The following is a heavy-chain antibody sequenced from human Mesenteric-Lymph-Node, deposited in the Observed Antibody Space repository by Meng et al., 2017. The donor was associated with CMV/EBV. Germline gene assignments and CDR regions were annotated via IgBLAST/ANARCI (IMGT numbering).Heavy chain of an antibody. CDR2: ISWDGGRT. CDR1: GFTFDDYG. Sequence: GESLKISCAASGFTFDDYGMSWVRQAPGKGLEWVSLISWDGGRTYYADSVKGRFTISRDNSKNSLYLQMNSLRAEDTALYYCAKDSSCTNGVCYSEAYYYYGLDVWGQGTTVTVSS. D-gene: IGHD2-8*01. J-gene: IGHJ6*02. V-gene: IGHV3-43D*03. CDR3: AKDSSCTNGVCYSEAYYYYGLDV.